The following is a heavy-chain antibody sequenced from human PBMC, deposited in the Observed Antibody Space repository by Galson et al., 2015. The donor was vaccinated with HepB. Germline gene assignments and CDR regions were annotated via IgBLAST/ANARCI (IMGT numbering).Heavy chain of an antibody. D-gene: IGHD2-21*01. CDR3: ARDLGPMWGFLRLPFDS. Sequence: SVKVSCKASGSTFSYYAINWLRQAPGQGLEWMGWINTNNGNPTYARGFAGRFVFSLDTSVSTTFLQISGLKTEDTAVYYCARDLGPMWGFLRLPFDSWGQGTLVTVSS. V-gene: IGHV7-4-1*02. CDR1: GSTFSYYA. CDR2: INTNNGNP. J-gene: IGHJ4*02.